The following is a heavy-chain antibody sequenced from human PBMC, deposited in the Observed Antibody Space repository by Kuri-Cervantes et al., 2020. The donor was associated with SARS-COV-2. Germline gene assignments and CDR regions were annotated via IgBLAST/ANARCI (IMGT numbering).Heavy chain of an antibody. D-gene: IGHD3-10*01. CDR3: TRDKNAGFREPNDY. CDR1: GFTFGDYA. CDR2: IRSKAYGGTT. J-gene: IGHJ4*02. V-gene: IGHV3-49*04. Sequence: GGSLRLSCTASGFTFGDYAMSWVRQAPGKGLEWVGFIRSKAYGGTTEYAASVKGRFTISRDDSKSIAYLQMNSLKTEDTAVYYCTRDKNAGFREPNDYWGQGTLVTVSS.